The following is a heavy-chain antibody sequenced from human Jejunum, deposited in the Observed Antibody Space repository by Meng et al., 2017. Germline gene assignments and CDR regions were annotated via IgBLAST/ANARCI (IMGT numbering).Heavy chain of an antibody. D-gene: IGHD1-26*01. CDR1: GYTFTSYD. Sequence: QLVESGSEFEKPGASVKVSCTGSGYTFTSYDMNWVRQAPGQGLEWMGWINTNTGNPTYAQGFTGRFVFSLDTSVSTAYLQISSLKAEDTAMYYCAREASAGYWGQGTLVTVSS. J-gene: IGHJ4*02. CDR2: INTNTGNP. V-gene: IGHV7-4-1*02. CDR3: AREASAGY.